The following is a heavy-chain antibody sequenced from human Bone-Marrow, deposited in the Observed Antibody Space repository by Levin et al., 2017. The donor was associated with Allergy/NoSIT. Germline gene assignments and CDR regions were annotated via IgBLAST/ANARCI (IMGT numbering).Heavy chain of an antibody. D-gene: IGHD6-19*01. CDR1: GFTFSSYG. J-gene: IGHJ4*02. Sequence: GESLKISCAASGFTFSSYGMHWVRQAPGKGLEWVAVISYDGSNKYYADSVKGRFTISRDNSKNTLYLQMNSLRAEDTAVYYCAKGQLKGAVAGTGWGQGTLVTVSS. CDR2: ISYDGSNK. V-gene: IGHV3-30*18. CDR3: AKGQLKGAVAGTG.